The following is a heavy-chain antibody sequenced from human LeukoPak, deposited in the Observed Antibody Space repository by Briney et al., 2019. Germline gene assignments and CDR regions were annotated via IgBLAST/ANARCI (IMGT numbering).Heavy chain of an antibody. D-gene: IGHD1-26*01. V-gene: IGHV4-39*01. CDR2: IYYSGNT. Sequence: SETLSLTCTVSGGSISSSSYFWGWIRQPPGKGLEWIGSIYYSGNTYYNPSLKSRVTISLDTPENQFSLKLGSVTAADTAVYYCARRNRWELLDFWGQGTLVTVSP. CDR3: ARRNRWELLDF. J-gene: IGHJ4*02. CDR1: GGSISSSSYF.